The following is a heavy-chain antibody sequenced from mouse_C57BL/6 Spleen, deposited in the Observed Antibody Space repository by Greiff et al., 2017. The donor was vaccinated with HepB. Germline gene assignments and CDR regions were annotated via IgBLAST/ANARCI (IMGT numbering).Heavy chain of an antibody. V-gene: IGHV1-5*01. CDR1: GYTFTSYW. J-gene: IGHJ4*01. D-gene: IGHD2-14*01. Sequence: VQLQQSGTVLARPGASVKMSCKTSGYTFTSYWMHWVKQRPGQGLEWIGAIYPGNSDTSYNQKFKGKAKLTAVTSASTAYMELSSLTNEDSEVYYFTSCYYRYRSAIDYWGQGTSVTVSS. CDR3: TSCYYRYRSAIDY. CDR2: IYPGNSDT.